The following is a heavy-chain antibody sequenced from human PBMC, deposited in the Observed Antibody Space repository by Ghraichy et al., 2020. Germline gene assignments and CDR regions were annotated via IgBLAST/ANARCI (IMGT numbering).Heavy chain of an antibody. CDR1: GGSISSSSYY. Sequence: SETLSLTCTVSGGSISSSSYYWGWIRQPPGKGLEWIGSIYYSGSTYNNPSRKSRVTISVDTSKNQFSLKLGSVTAADTAVYYCARERVTGYSSGWYPLYYYYGMDVWGQWTTVTVSS. J-gene: IGHJ6*02. D-gene: IGHD6-19*01. CDR2: IYYSGST. V-gene: IGHV4-39*07. CDR3: ARERVTGYSSGWYPLYYYYGMDV.